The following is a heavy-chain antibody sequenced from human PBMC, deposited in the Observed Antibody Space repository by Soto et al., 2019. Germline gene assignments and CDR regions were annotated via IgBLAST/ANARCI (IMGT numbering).Heavy chain of an antibody. CDR1: GYTFTSYD. D-gene: IGHD2-2*01. J-gene: IGHJ6*02. V-gene: IGHV1-8*01. Sequence: ASVKVSCKASGYTFTSYDINWVRQATGQGLEWMGWMNPNSGNTGYAQKFQGRVTMTRNTSISTAYMELSSLRSEDTAVYYCAREGGSELPAANYYYYYGMDVWGQGTTVTVSS. CDR3: AREGGSELPAANYYYYYGMDV. CDR2: MNPNSGNT.